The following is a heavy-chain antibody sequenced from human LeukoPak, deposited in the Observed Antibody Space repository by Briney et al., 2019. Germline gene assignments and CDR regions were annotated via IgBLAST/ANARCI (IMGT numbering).Heavy chain of an antibody. CDR1: GYTFTSYY. J-gene: IGHJ4*02. V-gene: IGHV1-46*01. D-gene: IGHD2-15*01. Sequence: GASVKVSCKASGYTFTSYYMHWVRQAPGQGLEWMGIINPSGGSTSYAQKLQGRVTMTTDTSTSTAYMELRSLRSDDTAVYYCARGTLLPDYWGQGTLVTVSS. CDR3: ARGTLLPDY. CDR2: INPSGGST.